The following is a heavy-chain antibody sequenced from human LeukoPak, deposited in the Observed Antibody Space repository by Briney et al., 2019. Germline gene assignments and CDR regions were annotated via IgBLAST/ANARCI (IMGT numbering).Heavy chain of an antibody. D-gene: IGHD3-9*01. CDR3: TRTGYDMLTGFFL. Sequence: GGSLRLSCAASGFILSDFDMNWVRQAPGKGLVWVSRINGDGSLTNDADSVKGRFTISRDNAKNTLYLQMNSLRAEDTAVYYCTRTGYDMLTGFFLWGQGTLVTVSS. CDR1: GFILSDFD. CDR2: INGDGSLT. V-gene: IGHV3-74*01. J-gene: IGHJ4*02.